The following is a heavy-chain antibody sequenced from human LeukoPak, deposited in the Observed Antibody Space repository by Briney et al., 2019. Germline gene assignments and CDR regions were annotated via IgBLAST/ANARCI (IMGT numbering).Heavy chain of an antibody. CDR2: IYYSGST. CDR3: ARADVYSSSCSDY. J-gene: IGHJ4*02. V-gene: IGHV4-39*07. D-gene: IGHD6-13*01. CDR1: GGSISSSSYY. Sequence: SETPSLTCTVSGGSISSSSYYWGWIRQPPGKGLEWIGSIYYSGSTYYNPSLKSRVTISVDTSKNQFSLKLSSVTAADTAVYYCARADVYSSSCSDYWGQGTLVTVSS.